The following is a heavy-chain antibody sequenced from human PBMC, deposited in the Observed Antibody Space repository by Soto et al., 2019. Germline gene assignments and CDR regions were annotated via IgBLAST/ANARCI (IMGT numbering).Heavy chain of an antibody. J-gene: IGHJ4*02. Sequence: ASVKVSCKASGYTFTSYGISWVRQAPGQGLEWMGWISAYNGNTNYAQKLQGRVTMTTDTSTSTAYMELRSLRSDDTAVYYCARDLDSPSIGWYGSVHWGQGTLVTVSS. D-gene: IGHD6-19*01. CDR2: ISAYNGNT. V-gene: IGHV1-18*01. CDR3: ARDLDSPSIGWYGSVH. CDR1: GYTFTSYG.